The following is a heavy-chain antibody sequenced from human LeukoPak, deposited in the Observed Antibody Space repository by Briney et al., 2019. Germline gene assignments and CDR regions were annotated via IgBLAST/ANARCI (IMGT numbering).Heavy chain of an antibody. CDR3: ARGRYCVSSSCSNAGDFFDY. D-gene: IGHD2-2*01. CDR2: INVYSGNT. V-gene: IGHV1-18*04. J-gene: IGHJ4*02. Sequence: ASVKVSCKASGYTFTNYHIIWVRQAPGQGLEWMGWINVYSGNTNYAQNLQGRATMTTDTSTSTAYMELRSLISDDTAVYYCARGRYCVSSSCSNAGDFFDYWGRGTLVTVSS. CDR1: GYTFTNYH.